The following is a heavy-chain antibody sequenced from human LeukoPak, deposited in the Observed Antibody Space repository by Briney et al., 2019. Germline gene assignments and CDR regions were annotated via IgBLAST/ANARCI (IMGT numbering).Heavy chain of an antibody. CDR2: ITPSGGST. Sequence: ASVKVSCKASGYTFTNFYMHWVRQAPGQGLEWMGIITPSGGSTDYAQKFQGRVTMTRDTSTSTVYMELSSLRSEDTAVYYCARVGDYGGNDYWGQGTLVTISS. CDR1: GYTFTNFY. V-gene: IGHV1-46*01. D-gene: IGHD4-23*01. CDR3: ARVGDYGGNDY. J-gene: IGHJ4*02.